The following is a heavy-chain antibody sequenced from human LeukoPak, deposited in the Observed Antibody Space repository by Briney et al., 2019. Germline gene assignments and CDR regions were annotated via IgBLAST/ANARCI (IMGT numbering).Heavy chain of an antibody. Sequence: GGSLRLSCAASGFTFSDHFLDWVRQAPGKGLEWVGRTRNKANSYITEYAASVKGRFTISRDDSKNSLYLQMSSLKTDDTAMYYCASIRGTFGYWGQGTLITVSS. D-gene: IGHD1-26*01. CDR2: TRNKANSYIT. CDR3: ASIRGTFGY. J-gene: IGHJ4*02. CDR1: GFTFSDHF. V-gene: IGHV3-72*01.